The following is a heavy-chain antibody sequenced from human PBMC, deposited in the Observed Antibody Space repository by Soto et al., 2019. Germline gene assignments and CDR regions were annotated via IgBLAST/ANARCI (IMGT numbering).Heavy chain of an antibody. CDR2: IIPIFGTA. CDR1: GGTFSSYA. CDR3: AGGYSYGPSFDY. V-gene: IGHV1-69*06. J-gene: IGHJ4*02. Sequence: GASVKVSCKASGGTFSSYAISWVRQAPGQGLEWMGGIIPIFGTANNAQKFQGRVTITADKSTSTAYMELSSLRSEDTAVYYCAGGYSYGPSFDYWGQGTLVTVSS. D-gene: IGHD5-18*01.